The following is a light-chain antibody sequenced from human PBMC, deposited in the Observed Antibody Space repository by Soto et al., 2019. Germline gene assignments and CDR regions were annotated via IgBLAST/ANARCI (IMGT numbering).Light chain of an antibody. CDR1: QSVSNNY. V-gene: IGKV3-20*01. CDR2: GAS. CDR3: QQYGSSPIT. J-gene: IGKJ5*01. Sequence: EILLTQSPDTLSLSPGERATLSCRASQSVSNNYLAWYQQKPGQAPRLLIYGASSRATGIPDRFSGSGSGTDFTLTISRLEPEDFAVYYCQQYGSSPITFGQGTRLEIK.